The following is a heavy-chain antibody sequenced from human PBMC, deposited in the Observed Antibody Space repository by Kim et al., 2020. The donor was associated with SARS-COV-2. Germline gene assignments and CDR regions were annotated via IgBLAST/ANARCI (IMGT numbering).Heavy chain of an antibody. CDR2: TSYDERSK. CDR3: AKESNAFDI. J-gene: IGHJ3*02. V-gene: IGHV3-30*18. Sequence: GGSLRLSCAASGFNFSSHIMHWVRQAPGKGLEWVAVTSYDERSKYYAGSVKGRFTISRDNPKNVLYLQMNSVRGEDAAVYYCAKESNAFDIWGRGTMVTV. CDR1: GFNFSSHI. D-gene: IGHD6-6*01.